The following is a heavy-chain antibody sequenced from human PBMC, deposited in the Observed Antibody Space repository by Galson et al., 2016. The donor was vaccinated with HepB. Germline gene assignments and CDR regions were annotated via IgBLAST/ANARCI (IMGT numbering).Heavy chain of an antibody. J-gene: IGHJ4*02. CDR1: GFNVSNNY. V-gene: IGHV3-53*01. D-gene: IGHD3-16*02. CDR3: ARKSDTYRYDGDF. CDR2: IYSIGTT. Sequence: SLRLSCAVSGFNVSNNYMTWVRQAPGKGPEWVALIYSIGTTAYADSVKGRFTISRDNSRNTLNLEMKSLRADDTAVYYCARKSDTYRYDGDFWGQGTLVTVPS.